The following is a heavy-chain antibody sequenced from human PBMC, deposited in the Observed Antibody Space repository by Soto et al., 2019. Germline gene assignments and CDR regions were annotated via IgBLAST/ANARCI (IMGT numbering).Heavy chain of an antibody. D-gene: IGHD2-15*01. CDR2: IIPILGIA. V-gene: IGHV1-69*08. J-gene: IGHJ5*02. Sequence: QVQLVQSGAEVKKPGSSVKVSCKASGGTFSSYTISWVRQAPGQGLEWMGRIIPILGIANYAQKFQGRVTITADKSTSTAYMELSSLRSEDTAVYYCARDGHFSGGSCYSVSWFDPWGQGTLVTVSS. CDR1: GGTFSSYT. CDR3: ARDGHFSGGSCYSVSWFDP.